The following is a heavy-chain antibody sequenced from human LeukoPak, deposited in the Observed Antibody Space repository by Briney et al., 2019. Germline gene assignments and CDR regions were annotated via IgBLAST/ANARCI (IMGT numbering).Heavy chain of an antibody. J-gene: IGHJ4*02. CDR1: GFTVSSNY. CDR2: IYSGGST. Sequence: GGSLRLSCAASGFTVSSNYMSWVRQAPGKGLEWVSVIYSGGSTYYADSVKGRLTISRDNSKNTLYLQMNSLRAEDTAVYYCARDFYCGGDCYYFDYWGQGTLVTVSS. V-gene: IGHV3-66*02. CDR3: ARDFYCGGDCYYFDY. D-gene: IGHD2-21*02.